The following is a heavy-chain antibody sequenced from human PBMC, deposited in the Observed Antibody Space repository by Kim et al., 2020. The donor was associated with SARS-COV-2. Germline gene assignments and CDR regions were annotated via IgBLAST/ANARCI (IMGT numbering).Heavy chain of an antibody. V-gene: IGHV1-69*13. CDR3: ARDLRMGIAVACLFFDY. CDR1: GGTFSSYA. J-gene: IGHJ4*02. Sequence: SVKVSCKASGGTFSSYAISWVRQAPGQGLEWMGGIIPIFGTANYAQKFQGRVTITADESTSTAYMELSSLRAEDTAVYYCARDLRMGIAVACLFFDYWGQGTLVTVSS. D-gene: IGHD6-19*01. CDR2: IIPIFGTA.